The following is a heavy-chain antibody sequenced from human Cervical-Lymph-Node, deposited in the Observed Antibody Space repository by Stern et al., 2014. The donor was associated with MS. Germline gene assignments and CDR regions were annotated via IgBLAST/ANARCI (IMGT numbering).Heavy chain of an antibody. J-gene: IGHJ4*02. CDR1: GYTFTTNG. V-gene: IGHV1-18*01. D-gene: IGHD2-8*01. CDR3: ARDKMHAFDY. CDR2: ISADSGNT. Sequence: EQLVESGTKVKKPGASVLVSCKASGYTFTTNGITWVRQAPGQGLEWMGWISADSGNTKYAQKFPDRGTMTRDTTTGNAYMAVRSLRSEDTAVYYCARDKMHAFDYWGQGTQVTVPS.